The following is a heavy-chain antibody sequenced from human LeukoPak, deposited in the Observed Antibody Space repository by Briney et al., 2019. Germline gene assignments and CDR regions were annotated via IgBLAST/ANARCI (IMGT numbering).Heavy chain of an antibody. CDR1: GASISSSSYY. V-gene: IGHV4-39*01. J-gene: IGHJ3*02. CDR3: ARHTRPGYSGYENAFDI. Sequence: SEPLSLPCPVPGASISSSSYYWACIRQPPGKGLERIWNLYDSGITNYTPSITSPFTIAAHTSKNQFCLKLSSVTAADTAVYYCARHTRPGYSGYENAFDIWGQGTMITDSP. CDR2: LYDSGIT. D-gene: IGHD5-12*01.